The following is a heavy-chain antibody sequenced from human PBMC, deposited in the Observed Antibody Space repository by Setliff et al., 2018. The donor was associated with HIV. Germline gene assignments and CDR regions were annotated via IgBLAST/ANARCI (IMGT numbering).Heavy chain of an antibody. J-gene: IGHJ3*02. Sequence: SETLSLTCTVSGDSTNSGDYYWSWIRQPPGKGLEWIGYIYHSGSTHYNPSLNSRVAFSVDTSKNQFSLKLYSVTVADTAFYYCARADSSSWFFATFDIWGQGTMVTVS. V-gene: IGHV4-30-4*01. D-gene: IGHD6-13*01. CDR3: ARADSSSWFFATFDI. CDR2: IYHSGST. CDR1: GDSTNSGDYY.